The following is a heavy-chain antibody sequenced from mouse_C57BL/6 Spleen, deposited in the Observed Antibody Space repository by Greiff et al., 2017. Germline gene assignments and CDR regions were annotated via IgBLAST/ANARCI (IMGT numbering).Heavy chain of an antibody. J-gene: IGHJ1*03. V-gene: IGHV6-3*01. CDR2: IRLKSDNYAT. CDR1: GFTFSNYW. CDR3: TANWYFDV. Sequence: EVQLQASGGGLVQPGGSMKLSCVASGFTFSNYWMNWVRQSPEKGLEWVAQIRLKSDNYATHYAESVKGRFTISRDDSKSSVYLQMNNLRAEDTGIYYCTANWYFDVWGTGTTVTVSS.